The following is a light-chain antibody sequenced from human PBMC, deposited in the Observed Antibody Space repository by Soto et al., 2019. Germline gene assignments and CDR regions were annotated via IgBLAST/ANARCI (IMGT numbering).Light chain of an antibody. V-gene: IGKV3-20*01. CDR3: QQYGRSPPT. CDR2: GAS. CDR1: QSVSSSY. Sequence: KSSQSVSSSYLAWYQQKPGQAHRLLIYGASSRATGIPDRFSGSGSGTDFTLTISRLEPEDFAVYYCQQYGRSPPTFGQGTKVDIK. J-gene: IGKJ1*01.